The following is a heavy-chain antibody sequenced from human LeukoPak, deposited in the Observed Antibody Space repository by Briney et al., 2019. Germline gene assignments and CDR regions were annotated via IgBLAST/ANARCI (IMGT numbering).Heavy chain of an antibody. Sequence: SETLSLTCTVSGGSLSSSSYYWGWIRQPPGKGLEWIGSIYYSGSTYYNPSLKSRVTISVDTSKNQFSLKLSSVTAADTAVYYCARGSSSPYWYFDLWGRGTLVTVSS. V-gene: IGHV4-39*07. CDR2: IYYSGST. D-gene: IGHD6-19*01. J-gene: IGHJ2*01. CDR3: ARGSSSPYWYFDL. CDR1: GGSLSSSSYY.